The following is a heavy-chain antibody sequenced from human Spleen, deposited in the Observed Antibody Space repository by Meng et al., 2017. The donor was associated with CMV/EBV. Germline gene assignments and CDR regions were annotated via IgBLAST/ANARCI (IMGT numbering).Heavy chain of an antibody. V-gene: IGHV4-34*01. J-gene: IGHJ4*02. Sequence: GLCMLAATLSPRSQFDGWSFSGHYEGWIRQPPGKGLEWCGEINHSGSTNYNPSLKSRVTISVDTSKNQFSLKLSSVTAADTAVYYCASPLQDYWGQGTLVTVSS. CDR2: INHSGST. CDR1: GWSFSGHY. CDR3: ASPLQDY.